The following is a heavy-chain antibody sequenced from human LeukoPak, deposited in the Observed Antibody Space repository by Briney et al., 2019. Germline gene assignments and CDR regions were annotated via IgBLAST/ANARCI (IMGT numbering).Heavy chain of an antibody. D-gene: IGHD4-17*01. CDR3: ARDVLDYGDYAGYFDY. Sequence: ASVTVSCKASGGTFSSYAISWVRQAPGQGLEWMGGIIPIFGTANYAQKFQGRVTITADESTSTAYMELSSLRSEDTAVYYCARDVLDYGDYAGYFDYWGQGTLVTVSS. V-gene: IGHV1-69*13. J-gene: IGHJ4*02. CDR2: IIPIFGTA. CDR1: GGTFSSYA.